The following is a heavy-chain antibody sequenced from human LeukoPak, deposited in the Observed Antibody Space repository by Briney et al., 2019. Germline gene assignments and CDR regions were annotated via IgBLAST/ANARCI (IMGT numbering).Heavy chain of an antibody. CDR2: IYSAGST. CDR3: VRDLRDRRGYSNYYTDV. Sequence: GGSLRLSREGPERMVRNSYTSWVRQSPGRGLEWVSVIYSAGSTDYSDSVKARFTTSRDTSKNTLYLHMNDVRAEDTGIYYCVRDLRDRRGYSNYYTDVWGKGTTVIVSS. D-gene: IGHD3-10*01. V-gene: IGHV3-53*01. J-gene: IGHJ6*03. CDR1: ERMVRNSY.